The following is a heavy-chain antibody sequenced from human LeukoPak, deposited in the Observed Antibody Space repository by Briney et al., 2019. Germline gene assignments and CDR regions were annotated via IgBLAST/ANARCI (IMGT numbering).Heavy chain of an antibody. Sequence: ASVDVSCKASGYTFIPYGITWVRQAPGQGLEWMGWITPYNGDTNYAQNLQDRVTMTTDTSTSTAYMELRSLRSDDTAVYFCARVAGVSYNYFDSWGQGTLVTVSS. CDR2: ITPYNGDT. D-gene: IGHD1-26*01. V-gene: IGHV1-18*01. CDR3: ARVAGVSYNYFDS. J-gene: IGHJ4*02. CDR1: GYTFIPYG.